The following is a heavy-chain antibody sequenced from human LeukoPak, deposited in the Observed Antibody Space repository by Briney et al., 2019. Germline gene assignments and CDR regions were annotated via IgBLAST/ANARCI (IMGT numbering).Heavy chain of an antibody. CDR2: IYYSGST. D-gene: IGHD2-2*01. J-gene: IGHJ4*02. Sequence: SETLSLTCTVSGGSISSSSYYWGWIRQPPGKGLEWIGSIYYSGSTYYNPSLKSRVTISVDTSKNQFSLKLSSVTAADTAVYYCAISGYCSSTSCPPDYWGQGTLVTVSS. CDR3: AISGYCSSTSCPPDY. CDR1: GGSISSSSYY. V-gene: IGHV4-39*01.